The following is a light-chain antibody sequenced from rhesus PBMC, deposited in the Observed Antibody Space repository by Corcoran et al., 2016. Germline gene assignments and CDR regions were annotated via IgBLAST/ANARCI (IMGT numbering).Light chain of an antibody. Sequence: EIVSTQSPATLSLFPGERVTLSCRASHSVSSSLAWYQQKPGQVPRLLIYDASRRATGIPEWFSGSGSGTDFTLTISSLEPEDFTAYYCQQYNDWPLTFGGGTKVEIK. CDR2: DAS. V-gene: IGKV3-42*03. J-gene: IGKJ4*01. CDR3: QQYNDWPLT. CDR1: HSVSSS.